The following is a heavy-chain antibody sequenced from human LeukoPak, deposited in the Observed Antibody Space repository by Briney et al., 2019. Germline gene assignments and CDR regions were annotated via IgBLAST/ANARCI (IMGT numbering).Heavy chain of an antibody. Sequence: GGSLRLSCAASGFTFSSYAISWVRQAPGKGLEWVSVISGGVGTTYYADSVKGRFTISRDNSKNTVYLQMNSLRVDDTAVYYCAKGESSGWYSAPLGLDYWGQGTLVTVSS. V-gene: IGHV3-23*01. D-gene: IGHD6-19*01. CDR3: AKGESSGWYSAPLGLDY. CDR1: GFTFSSYA. CDR2: ISGGVGTT. J-gene: IGHJ4*02.